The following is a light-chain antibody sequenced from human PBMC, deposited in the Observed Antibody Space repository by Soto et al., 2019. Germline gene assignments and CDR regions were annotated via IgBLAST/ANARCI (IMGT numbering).Light chain of an antibody. Sequence: VMTHSPLSLPVTLGQPASISCRSNQSLVYSDGIAYLNWFQQRPGQSPRRLIYKVSNRDSGVPDRFSGSGSGTDFTLKISRVEAEDVGVYYCVQTILWLWTFCQVSKVDIK. V-gene: IGKV2-30*01. J-gene: IGKJ1*01. CDR1: QSLVYSDGIAY. CDR3: VQTILWLWT. CDR2: KVS.